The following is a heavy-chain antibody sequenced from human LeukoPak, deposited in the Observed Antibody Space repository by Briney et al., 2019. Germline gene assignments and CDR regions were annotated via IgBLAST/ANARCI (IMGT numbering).Heavy chain of an antibody. CDR1: GYTFTGYY. CDR3: ARCGQQLEWEGGGNWFDP. J-gene: IGHJ5*02. Sequence: ASVKVSCKASGYTFTGYYMHWVRQAPGQGLEWMGRINPNSGGTNYAQKLQGRVTMTTDTSTSTAYMELRSLRSDDTAVYYCARCGQQLEWEGGGNWFDPWGQGTLVTVSS. D-gene: IGHD6-13*01. V-gene: IGHV1-2*06. CDR2: INPNSGGT.